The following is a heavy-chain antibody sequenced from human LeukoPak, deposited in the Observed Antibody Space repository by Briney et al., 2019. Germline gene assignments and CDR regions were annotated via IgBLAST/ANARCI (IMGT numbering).Heavy chain of an antibody. V-gene: IGHV3-48*03. J-gene: IGHJ4*02. CDR2: IPSSGSTI. CDR3: ARGGWNYVFNY. CDR1: GFTFNTYE. Sequence: GGSLRLSCAASGFTFNTYEMNWVRHAPGKGLEWLAYIPSSGSTIYYADYVKGRFTISRDNAKNSLYLQMNSLRAEDTAVYYCARGGWNYVFNYWGQGTLVTVSS. D-gene: IGHD1-7*01.